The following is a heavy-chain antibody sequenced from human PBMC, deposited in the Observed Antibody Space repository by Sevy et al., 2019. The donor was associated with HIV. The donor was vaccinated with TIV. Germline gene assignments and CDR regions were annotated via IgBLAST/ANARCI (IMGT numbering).Heavy chain of an antibody. D-gene: IGHD3-10*01. V-gene: IGHV3-30-3*01. J-gene: IGHJ3*01. CDR3: ARDPYYYGSGNYTPDL. CDR2: ITYDGSNK. CDR1: GFTFSSYA. Sequence: AGSLRLSCAASGFTFSSYAMHWVRQAPGKELEWVAVITYDGSNKYYTDSVKGRFTISRDNSKNTLYLQMNSLRAEDTAVYYCARDPYYYGSGNYTPDLWGQGTMVTVSS.